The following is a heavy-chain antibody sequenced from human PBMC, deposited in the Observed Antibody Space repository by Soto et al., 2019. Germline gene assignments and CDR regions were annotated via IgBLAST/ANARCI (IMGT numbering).Heavy chain of an antibody. J-gene: IGHJ3*02. CDR3: ARGGITSCYKSGGSCYEDPDDAFDI. CDR2: ITPFNGNT. D-gene: IGHD2-15*01. CDR1: GYTFTYRY. V-gene: IGHV1-45*02. Sequence: GASVKVSCKASGYTFTYRYLHWVRQAPGQALEWMGWITPFNGNTNYAQKFQDRVTITRDRSMSTAYIELSSLRSEDTAMYYWARGGITSCYKSGGSCYEDPDDAFDIWGQGTMVTVSS.